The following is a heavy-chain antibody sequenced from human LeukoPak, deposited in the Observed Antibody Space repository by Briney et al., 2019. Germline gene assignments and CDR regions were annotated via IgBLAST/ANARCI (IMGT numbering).Heavy chain of an antibody. D-gene: IGHD3-22*01. CDR3: AREAYYEFNPEYYYYYGMDV. CDR2: IYSGGST. V-gene: IGHV3-53*01. J-gene: IGHJ6*02. Sequence: GSLRLSCAASGFTVSSNYMSWGRQAPGKGLEWVTVIYSGGSTYYADSVKGRFTISRDNSKNTLYLQMNSLRAEDTAVYYCAREAYYEFNPEYYYYYGMDVWGQGTTVTVSS. CDR1: GFTVSSNY.